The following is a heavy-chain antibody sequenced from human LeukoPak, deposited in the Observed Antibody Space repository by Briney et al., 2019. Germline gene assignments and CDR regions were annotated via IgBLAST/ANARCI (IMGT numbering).Heavy chain of an antibody. D-gene: IGHD2-21*01. V-gene: IGHV3-30*02. CDR2: IRYDGINK. CDR3: AKAPVTTCRGAYCYPFDY. J-gene: IGHJ4*02. Sequence: GGSLRLSCAASGFTFSTHGMHWVRQAPGKGLEWVAFIRYDGINKYYADSVKGRFTISRDSSKNTLFLQMNRLRPEDAAVYYCAKAPVTTCRGAYCYPFDYWGQGTLVTVSS. CDR1: GFTFSTHG.